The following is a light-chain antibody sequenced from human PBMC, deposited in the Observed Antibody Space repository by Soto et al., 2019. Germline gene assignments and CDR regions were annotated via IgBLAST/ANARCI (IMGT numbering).Light chain of an antibody. V-gene: IGKV1-16*02. CDR2: SAS. J-gene: IGKJ1*01. CDR1: QGISTY. CDR3: QQYYRYPWT. Sequence: DIPMTQSPSSLSASVGDRVTITCRASQGISTYLGWYQQKPGKTPTSLIYSASSLQSGVPSKFSGSGSGTVFTLTISDMQPDDFATYYCQQYYRYPWTFGQGTKVEIK.